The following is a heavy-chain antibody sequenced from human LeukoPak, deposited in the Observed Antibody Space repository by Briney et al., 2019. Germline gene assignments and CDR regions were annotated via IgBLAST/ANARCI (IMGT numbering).Heavy chain of an antibody. CDR1: GGTFSSYA. CDR3: ARDRSRLWFGELLGPFVN. D-gene: IGHD3-10*01. J-gene: IGHJ4*02. V-gene: IGHV1-69*05. CDR2: IIPIFGTA. Sequence: ASVKVSCKASGGTFSSYAISWVRQAPGQGLEWMGGIIPIFGTANYAQKFQGRVTITTDESTSKATMELRRLRLRATAGYFCARDRSRLWFGELLGPFVNWGQGTLVTVSS.